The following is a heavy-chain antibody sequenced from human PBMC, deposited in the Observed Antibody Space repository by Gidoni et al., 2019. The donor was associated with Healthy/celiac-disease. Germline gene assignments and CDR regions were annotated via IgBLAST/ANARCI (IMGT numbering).Heavy chain of an antibody. Sequence: QVQLQESGPGLVKPSETLSLTCTVSGGSISSYYWSWIRQPPGKGLEWIGYIYYSGSTNYNPSLKSRVTISVDTSKNQFSLKLSSVTAADTAVYYCARGGPRAVVRYYYYGMDVWGQGTTVTVSS. CDR1: GGSISSYY. V-gene: IGHV4-59*01. CDR2: IYYSGST. D-gene: IGHD2-15*01. J-gene: IGHJ6*02. CDR3: ARGGPRAVVRYYYYGMDV.